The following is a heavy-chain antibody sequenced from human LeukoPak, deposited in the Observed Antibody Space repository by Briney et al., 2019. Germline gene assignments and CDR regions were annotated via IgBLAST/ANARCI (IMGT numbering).Heavy chain of an antibody. CDR3: ARGRVSSSTWYSTYYYYFYMDV. D-gene: IGHD1-1*01. CDR2: VDHTGST. V-gene: IGHV4-59*01. J-gene: IGHJ6*03. Sequence: KASETLSLTCSVSDDSITMYYWTWIRQPPGKGLEWIGYVDHTGSTNFNPSFNGRVSISRDTTKNLFSLRLRSVTAADTAVYFCARGRVSSSTWYSTYYYYFYMDVWGKGTTVTVSS. CDR1: DDSITMYY.